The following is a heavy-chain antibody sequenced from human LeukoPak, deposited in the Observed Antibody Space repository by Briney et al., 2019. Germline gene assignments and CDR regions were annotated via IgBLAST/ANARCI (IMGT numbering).Heavy chain of an antibody. Sequence: SETLSLTCSVSGDSITGYYWGWIRQPPGKGLEWIGNIYYTGNTYYNSSLKSRVTISVDTSKNQFSLKLSSVTAADTAVYYCARTRLSDYDFWSGYDYYYMDVWGKGTTVTVSS. V-gene: IGHV4-38-2*02. D-gene: IGHD3-3*01. CDR3: ARTRLSDYDFWSGYDYYYMDV. CDR1: GDSITGYY. CDR2: IYYTGNT. J-gene: IGHJ6*03.